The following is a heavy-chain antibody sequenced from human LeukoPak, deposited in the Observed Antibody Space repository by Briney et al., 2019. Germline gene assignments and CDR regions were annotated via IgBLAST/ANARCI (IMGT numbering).Heavy chain of an antibody. CDR3: ARVVRGAVAH. V-gene: IGHV3-21*01. D-gene: IGHD3-10*01. J-gene: IGHJ4*02. Sequence: GGSLRLSCAASGFTFSSYSMNWVRQAPGKGLEWVSSISSSRSYIYYADSVKGRFTISRDNAKNSLYLQMNSLRAEDTAVYYCARVVRGAVAHWGQGTLVTVSS. CDR2: ISSSRSYI. CDR1: GFTFSSYS.